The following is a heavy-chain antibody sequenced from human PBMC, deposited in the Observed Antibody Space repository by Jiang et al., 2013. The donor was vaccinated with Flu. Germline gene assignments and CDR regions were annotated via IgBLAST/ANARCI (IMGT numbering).Heavy chain of an antibody. D-gene: IGHD2-15*01. CDR3: ARSPVVRLGYRIVDFDY. Sequence: SGAEVKEPGSSMKVSCKTSGDTFNNYAINWVRQAPGQGLEWLGGIIPMWHTTKYAQILEDRVTISADELTNTIHMELDSLKSEDTAIYYCARSPVVRLGYRIVDFDYWGQGTLVTVSS. CDR1: GDTFNNYA. V-gene: IGHV1-69*01. CDR2: IIPMWHTT. J-gene: IGHJ4*02.